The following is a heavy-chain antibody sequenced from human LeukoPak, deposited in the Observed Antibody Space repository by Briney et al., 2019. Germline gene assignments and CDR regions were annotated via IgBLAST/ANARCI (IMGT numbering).Heavy chain of an antibody. CDR1: GFTFRGYW. V-gene: IGHV3-7*01. CDR2: IKQDGSEK. Sequence: GGSLRLSCAASGFTFRGYWMTWVRQAPGKGLEWVANIKQDGSEKYYVDSVKGRFAISRDNTKNSLYLQMDSLRAEDTAVYYCVRGPLDYSSGWFIYWGQGILVTVSS. CDR3: VRGPLDYSSGWFIY. D-gene: IGHD6-19*01. J-gene: IGHJ4*02.